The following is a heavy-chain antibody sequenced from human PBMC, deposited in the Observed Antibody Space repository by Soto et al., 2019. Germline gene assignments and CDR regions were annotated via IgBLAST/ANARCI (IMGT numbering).Heavy chain of an antibody. CDR2: ISYDGSYQ. CDR1: GFAFNKLG. V-gene: IGHV3-30*18. J-gene: IGHJ4*02. D-gene: IGHD1-26*01. Sequence: QVQLVESGGGVVQPGTSLRLSCEASGFAFNKLGIHWVRQAPAKGLVWVAFISYDGSYQYYADSLQGRLTITRDNSMNTLNMQLNSLRREDTAVYYCAKGGEVGGVLGAHWGQGTLVTVSS. CDR3: AKGGEVGGVLGAH.